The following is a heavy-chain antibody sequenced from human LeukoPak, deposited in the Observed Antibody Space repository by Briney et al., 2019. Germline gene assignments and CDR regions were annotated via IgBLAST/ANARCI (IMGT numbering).Heavy chain of an antibody. Sequence: PGGSLRLSCAASGFTFSNAWMIWVRQAPGKGLEWVGRIKSQTDGGTSDYAAPVKGRFTFSRDDSKNTLYLQMNSLKTEDTAMYYCTTHHDAFDVWGHGTMVTVSS. J-gene: IGHJ3*01. V-gene: IGHV3-15*01. CDR3: TTHHDAFDV. CDR2: IKSQTDGGTS. CDR1: GFTFSNAW.